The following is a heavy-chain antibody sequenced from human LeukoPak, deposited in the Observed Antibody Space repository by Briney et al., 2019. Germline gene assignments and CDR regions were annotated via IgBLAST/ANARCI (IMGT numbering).Heavy chain of an antibody. CDR3: ARDARVGLSEYGMDV. V-gene: IGHV3-30*04. CDR1: GFTFSSYA. J-gene: IGHJ6*02. CDR2: ISYDGSNK. Sequence: TGGSLRLSCAASGFTFSSYAMHWVRQAPGKGLEWVAVISYDGSNKYYADSVKGRFTISRDNAKNSLYLQMNSLRTEDTALYHCARDARVGLSEYGMDVWGQGTTVTVSS.